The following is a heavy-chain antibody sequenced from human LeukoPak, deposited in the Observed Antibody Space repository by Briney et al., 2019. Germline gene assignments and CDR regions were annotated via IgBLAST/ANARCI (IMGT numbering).Heavy chain of an antibody. V-gene: IGHV3-7*01. D-gene: IGHD3-3*01. Sequence: WGSLRLSCAASGFSFSSYWMSWVRQAPGKGLEWVANIKQDGSEKYYVDSVKGRFTISRDNAKNSLYLQMNSLRAEDTAVYYCARSYDFWSGYSDYYYYYMDVWGKGTTVTVSS. CDR2: IKQDGSEK. CDR3: ARSYDFWSGYSDYYYYYMDV. J-gene: IGHJ6*03. CDR1: GFSFSSYW.